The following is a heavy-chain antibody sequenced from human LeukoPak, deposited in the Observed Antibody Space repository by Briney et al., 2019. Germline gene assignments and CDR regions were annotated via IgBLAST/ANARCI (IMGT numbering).Heavy chain of an antibody. CDR2: IYSGGST. D-gene: IGHD3-22*01. Sequence: GGSLRLSCAASGFTVSSNYMSWVRQAPGKGLEWVSVIYSGGSTYYADSVKGRFTISRDNSKNTLYLQMNSLRAEDTAVYYCARVRFSYDRPDAFDIWGQGTMVTVSS. V-gene: IGHV3-66*02. J-gene: IGHJ3*02. CDR1: GFTVSSNY. CDR3: ARVRFSYDRPDAFDI.